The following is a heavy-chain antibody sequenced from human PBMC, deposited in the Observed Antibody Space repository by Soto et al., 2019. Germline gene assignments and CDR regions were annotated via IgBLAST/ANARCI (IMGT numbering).Heavy chain of an antibody. Sequence: QVQLVESGGGVVLPGGSLRLSCAASRFTFSTYDMNWVRQAPGKGLEWVTLILYDGTNKYYADSVKGRFTISRDNSKNTLYLQMNSLRPEDTAVYYCARGAYHMITFGELLPLQRDYWGQGTLVTVSS. CDR3: ARGAYHMITFGELLPLQRDY. CDR1: RFTFSTYD. CDR2: ILYDGTNK. V-gene: IGHV3-30-3*01. J-gene: IGHJ4*02. D-gene: IGHD3-16*01.